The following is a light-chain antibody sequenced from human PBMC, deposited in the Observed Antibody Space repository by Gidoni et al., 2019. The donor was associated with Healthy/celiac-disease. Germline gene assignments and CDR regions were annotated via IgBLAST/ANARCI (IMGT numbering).Light chain of an antibody. V-gene: IGLV2-14*01. Sequence: QSALTQPASVSGSPGQSITISCTVTSSDVGCYNYVSWYQQHPGKAPKLMIYDVSNRPSGVSNRFSGSKSGNTASLTISVLQAEDEADYYCSSYTSSSTLVFGGGTKLTVL. CDR1: SSDVGCYNY. CDR2: DVS. CDR3: SSYTSSSTLV. J-gene: IGLJ2*01.